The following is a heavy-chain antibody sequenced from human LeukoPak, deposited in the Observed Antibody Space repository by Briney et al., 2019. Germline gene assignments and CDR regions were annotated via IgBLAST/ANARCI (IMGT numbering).Heavy chain of an antibody. J-gene: IGHJ4*02. V-gene: IGHV1-46*01. CDR1: GYTFTNYQ. CDR2: INPSGGST. CDR3: ARDRVVRGVTSGFDY. Sequence: ASVKVSCKASGYTFTNYQMHWVRQAPGQGLEWMGIINPSGGSTSYAQKFQGRVTMTRDTSTSTVYMELSSLRSEDTAVYYCARDRVVRGVTSGFDYWGQGTLVTVSS. D-gene: IGHD3-10*01.